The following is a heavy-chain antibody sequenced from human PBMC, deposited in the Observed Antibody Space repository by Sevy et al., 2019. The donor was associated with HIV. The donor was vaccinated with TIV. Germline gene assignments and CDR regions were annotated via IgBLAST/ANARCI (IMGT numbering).Heavy chain of an antibody. V-gene: IGHV3-9*01. CDR3: SKGRITEAAYYDGLDV. Sequence: GGSLRLSCTTFGFTFEDYGMHWVRQSPEKGLEWVAGINYNSGRVGYVDSVKGRFTISRDNAKGSLYLQMTSLKPEDTAHYYCSKGRITEAAYYDGLDVWGQGTTVTVSS. CDR1: GFTFEDYG. CDR2: INYNSGRV. J-gene: IGHJ6*02. D-gene: IGHD3-16*01.